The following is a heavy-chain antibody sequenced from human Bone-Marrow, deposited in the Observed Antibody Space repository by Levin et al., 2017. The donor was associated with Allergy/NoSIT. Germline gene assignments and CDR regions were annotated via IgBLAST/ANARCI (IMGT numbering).Heavy chain of an antibody. D-gene: IGHD2-15*01. CDR3: AREDCSGGSCHGMDV. V-gene: IGHV3-13*01. J-gene: IGHJ6*02. Sequence: LSLTCAASGFTFSSADMHWVRQGIGKGLEWVAAIGSAGDTYYPGSVKGRFTISRENDKNSLYLQMNSLRAGATAVYYCAREDCSGGSCHGMDVWGQGTTVTVSS. CDR1: GFTFSSAD. CDR2: IGSAGDT.